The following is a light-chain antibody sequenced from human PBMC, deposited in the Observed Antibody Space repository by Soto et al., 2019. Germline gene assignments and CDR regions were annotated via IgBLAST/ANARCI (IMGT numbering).Light chain of an antibody. CDR2: EVS. CDR3: SSYTSSSTLEGV. Sequence: QSVLTRPASVSGSPGQSITISCTGTSSDVGGYNYVSWYQQHPGKAPKLMIYEVSNRPSGVSNRFSGSKSGNTASLTISGLQAEDEADYYCSSYTSSSTLEGVFGTGTKVTV. J-gene: IGLJ1*01. V-gene: IGLV2-14*01. CDR1: SSDVGGYNY.